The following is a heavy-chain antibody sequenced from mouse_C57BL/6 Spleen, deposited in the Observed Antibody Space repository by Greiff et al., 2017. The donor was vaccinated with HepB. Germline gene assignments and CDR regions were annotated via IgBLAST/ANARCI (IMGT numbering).Heavy chain of an antibody. CDR2: LDPEDGET. D-gene: IGHD2-5*01. J-gene: IGHJ3*01. CDR3: ARMEYSNSFAY. V-gene: IGHV14-2*01. Sequence: VQLKESGAELVKPGASVKLSCTASGFNIKDYYMHWVKQRTEQGLEWIGRLDPEDGETKYAQKFKGKATITADTSSNTAYLQLSSLTSEDSAVYYYARMEYSNSFAYWGQGTLVTASA. CDR1: GFNIKDYY.